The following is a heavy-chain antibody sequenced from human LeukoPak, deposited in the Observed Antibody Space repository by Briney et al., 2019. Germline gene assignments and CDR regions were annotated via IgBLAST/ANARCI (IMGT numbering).Heavy chain of an antibody. J-gene: IGHJ5*02. Sequence: GGSLRLSCAASGFTFSSYAMSWVRQAPGKGLEWVSAISGSGGSTYYADSVKGRFTISRDNSKNTLYLQMNSLRAEDTAVYYCAKLRYSGSYFDWFDPWGQGTLVTVSS. CDR2: ISGSGGST. CDR3: AKLRYSGSYFDWFDP. CDR1: GFTFSSYA. V-gene: IGHV3-23*01. D-gene: IGHD1-26*01.